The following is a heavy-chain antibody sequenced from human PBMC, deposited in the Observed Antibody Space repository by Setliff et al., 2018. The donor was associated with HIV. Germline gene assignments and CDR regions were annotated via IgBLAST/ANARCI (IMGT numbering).Heavy chain of an antibody. CDR2: ISSTSACI. CDR1: GFTLSTDT. J-gene: IGHJ4*01. CDR3: ATSNQGYGYRPYYFDY. V-gene: IGHV3-21*01. D-gene: IGHD5-18*01. Sequence: GGSLRLSCAASGFTLSTDTMNWVRRAPGKGLEWVSSISSTSACIYYADSVQGRFTISRDNAKNSLYLQMNSLRAEDTAVYYCATSNQGYGYRPYYFDYWGHGTLVTVPQ.